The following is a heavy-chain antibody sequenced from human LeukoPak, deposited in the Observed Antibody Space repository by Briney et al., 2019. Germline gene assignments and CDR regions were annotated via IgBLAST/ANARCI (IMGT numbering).Heavy chain of an antibody. V-gene: IGHV3-21*01. CDR2: ISTSSTYI. CDR1: GFTFSSYS. CDR3: ARGDGDVFDI. Sequence: GGSLRLSCAASGFTFSSYSMNWVRQAPGKGLEWVSCISTSSTYIFYADSVKGRFTISRDNAKNSLYLQMNSLRVEDTAVYYCARGDGDVFDIWGQGTMVTVSS. J-gene: IGHJ3*02.